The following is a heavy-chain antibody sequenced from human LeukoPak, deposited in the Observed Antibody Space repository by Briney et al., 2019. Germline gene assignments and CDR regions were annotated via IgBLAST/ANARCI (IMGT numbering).Heavy chain of an antibody. D-gene: IGHD3-3*01. CDR2: IIPILGIA. Sequence: ASVKVSCKASGGTFISYTISWVRQAPGQGLEWMGRIIPILGIANYAQKFQGRVTITADKSTSTAYMELSSLRSEDTAVYYCARDRDGVVTFPWGQGTLVTVSS. J-gene: IGHJ5*02. CDR1: GGTFISYT. CDR3: ARDRDGVVTFP. V-gene: IGHV1-69*04.